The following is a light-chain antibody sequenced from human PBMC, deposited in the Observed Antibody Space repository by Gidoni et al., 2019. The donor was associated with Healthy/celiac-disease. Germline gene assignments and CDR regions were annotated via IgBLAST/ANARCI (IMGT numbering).Light chain of an antibody. CDR1: QGISSY. CDR3: QQLNSYPPVT. CDR2: AAS. V-gene: IGKV1-9*01. Sequence: DIQLTQSPSFLSASVGDRVPITCRASQGISSYLAWYQQKPGNAPKLLIYAASTWQSGGPSRCSGSGSGTEFTLTIISLQPEDFATYYYQQLNSYPPVTFGGGTKVEIK. J-gene: IGKJ4*01.